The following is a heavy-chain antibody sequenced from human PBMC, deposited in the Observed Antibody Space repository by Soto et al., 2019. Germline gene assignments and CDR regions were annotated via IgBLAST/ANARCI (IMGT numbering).Heavy chain of an antibody. D-gene: IGHD3-9*01. V-gene: IGHV3-11*01. CDR1: GFSFSDYD. CDR3: AIDGASGYKAGDDFDT. Sequence: QVRLAESGGGLVKPGGSLRLSCEASGFSFSDYDMSWIRQAPGKGLEWVSHITETGGAMYYADSVKGRFTVSRDNASNSLYLQMNRLRAEDTAVYCCAIDGASGYKAGDDFDTWGEGTMVTVSS. J-gene: IGHJ3*02. CDR2: ITETGGAM.